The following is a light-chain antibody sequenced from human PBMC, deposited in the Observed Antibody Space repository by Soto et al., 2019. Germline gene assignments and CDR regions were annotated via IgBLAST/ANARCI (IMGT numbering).Light chain of an antibody. Sequence: AIQMPQSPSSLSASTGARVTITCRASQGISSYLAWYQQKPGKAPKLLIYAASTLQSGVPSRFSGSGSGTDFTLTISSLQPDDFATYYCQHYNSYSEAFGQGTKVDIK. J-gene: IGKJ1*01. CDR1: QGISSY. V-gene: IGKV1-8*01. CDR2: AAS. CDR3: QHYNSYSEA.